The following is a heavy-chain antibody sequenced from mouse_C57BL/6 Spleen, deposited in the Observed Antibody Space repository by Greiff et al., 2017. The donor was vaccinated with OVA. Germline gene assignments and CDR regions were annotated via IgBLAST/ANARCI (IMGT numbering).Heavy chain of an antibody. J-gene: IGHJ1*03. D-gene: IGHD1-1*01. Sequence: QVQLKQSGAELVRPGASVTLSCKASGYTFTDYEMHWVKQTPVHGLEWIGAIDPETGGTAYNQKFKGKAILTADKSSSTAYMELRSLTSEDSAVYYCTRGGYGSSWGWYFDVWGTGTTVTVSS. CDR3: TRGGYGSSWGWYFDV. CDR2: IDPETGGT. V-gene: IGHV1-15*01. CDR1: GYTFTDYE.